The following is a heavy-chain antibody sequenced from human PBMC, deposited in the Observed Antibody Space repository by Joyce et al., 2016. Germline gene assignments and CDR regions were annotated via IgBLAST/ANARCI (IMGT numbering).Heavy chain of an antibody. CDR1: GYTFTTSD. V-gene: IGHV1-8*01. D-gene: IGHD3-22*01. J-gene: IGHJ5*02. Sequence: QEQLVQSGAEVKKTGASVKVSCKASGYTFTTSDINWVRQAPGQGLEWMGWMKPSSGDSGCEQKVQSRVTMTRNTSIDTAYMDLHSLTSEDTAMYYCARGPQYYDTTAYNGGDWFDPWGQGTLVIVSS. CDR3: ARGPQYYDTTAYNGGDWFDP. CDR2: MKPSSGDS.